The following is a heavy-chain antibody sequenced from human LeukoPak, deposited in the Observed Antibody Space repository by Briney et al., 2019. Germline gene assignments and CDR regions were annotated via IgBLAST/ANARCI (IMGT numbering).Heavy chain of an antibody. CDR3: ARGGWHYVFNY. Sequence: GGSLGLSCAASGFSFNTYEMNWVRQAPGKGLEWISYVASSGTTKYYADSVQGRFTISRDNAKNSLYLQMNSLRVEDTAVYYCARGGWHYVFNYWGQGTLVTVSS. J-gene: IGHJ4*02. D-gene: IGHD6-19*01. CDR2: VASSGTTK. V-gene: IGHV3-48*03. CDR1: GFSFNTYE.